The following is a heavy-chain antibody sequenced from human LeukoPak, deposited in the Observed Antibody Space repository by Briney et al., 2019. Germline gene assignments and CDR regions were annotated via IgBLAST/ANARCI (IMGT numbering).Heavy chain of an antibody. CDR2: IYWDGRS. CDR1: GVNLRDHA. Sequence: PGGSLRLSCVGSGVNLRDHATHWVRQVPGKGLEWVSGIYWDGRSDCADSVRGRFTTSRDNAKNSLYLQMNSLRVEDTALYYCTKDVLAGGLDYWGPGTLVTVSS. V-gene: IGHV3-9*01. D-gene: IGHD3-3*02. J-gene: IGHJ4*01. CDR3: TKDVLAGGLDY.